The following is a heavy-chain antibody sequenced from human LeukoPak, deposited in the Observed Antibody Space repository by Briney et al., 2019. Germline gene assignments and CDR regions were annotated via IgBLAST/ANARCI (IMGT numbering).Heavy chain of an antibody. D-gene: IGHD6-19*01. CDR3: AKGQRWVLQWGVYFDY. CDR1: GFTFSSYA. V-gene: IGHV3-23*01. Sequence: PGGSLRLSCAASGFTFSSYALTWVCKTPPTGRELDSGISGSGGSTNYADSVKGRFTIARDNSKNALYMQMNSLRAEDTAVYYCAKGQRWVLQWGVYFDYWGQGTLVTVSS. J-gene: IGHJ4*02. CDR2: ISGSGGST.